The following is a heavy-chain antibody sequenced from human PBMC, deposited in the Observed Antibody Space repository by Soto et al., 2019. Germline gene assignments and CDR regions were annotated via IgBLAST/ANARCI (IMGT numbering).Heavy chain of an antibody. CDR2: IYYSGST. CDR1: GFTFSSNA. J-gene: IGHJ4*02. Sequence: GSLRLSCEASGFTFSSNAMTWVRQAPGKGLEWIGYIYYSGSTNYNPSLKSRVTISVDTSKNQFSLKLSSVTAADTAVYYCARSPYGDYVNYWGQGTLVTVSS. V-gene: IGHV4-59*01. CDR3: ARSPYGDYVNY. D-gene: IGHD4-17*01.